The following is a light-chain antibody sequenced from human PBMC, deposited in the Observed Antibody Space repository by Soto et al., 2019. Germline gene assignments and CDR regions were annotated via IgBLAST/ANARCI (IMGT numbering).Light chain of an antibody. V-gene: IGLV2-11*01. CDR2: DVS. CDR1: SSDVGGSDY. J-gene: IGLJ2*01. Sequence: QSALTQPRSVSGSPGQSVTISCTGTSSDVGGSDYVSWYQQHPGKAPKFVIFDVSKRPSGVPDRFSGSKSGNTASLTISGLQAEDEADYDCCSYAGSYSYVVFGGGTKRTVL. CDR3: CSYAGSYSYVV.